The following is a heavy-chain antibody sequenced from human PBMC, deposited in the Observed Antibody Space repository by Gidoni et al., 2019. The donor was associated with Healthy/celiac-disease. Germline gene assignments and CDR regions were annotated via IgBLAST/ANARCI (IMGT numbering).Heavy chain of an antibody. D-gene: IGHD1-26*01. CDR1: GFTFSSYG. CDR3: AKTVGATD. Sequence: QVQLVESGGGVVQPGRSLRLSCAASGFTFSSYGMHWVRQAPGKGLEWVAVISYDGSNKYYADSVKGRFTISRDNSKNTLYLQMNSLRAEDTAVYYCAKTVGATDWGQGTLVTVSS. V-gene: IGHV3-30*18. J-gene: IGHJ4*02. CDR2: ISYDGSNK.